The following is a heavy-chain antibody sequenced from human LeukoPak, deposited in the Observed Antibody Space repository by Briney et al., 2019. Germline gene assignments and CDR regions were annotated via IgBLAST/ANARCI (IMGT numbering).Heavy chain of an antibody. Sequence: TGGSLRLSCAASGFTVSSNHMSWVRQIPGKGLEWVSRIHRDGSSATYADSVQGRFTVSRDNAKNTLYLQMNSLRAEDTAVYYCARSANWACDYWGQGTLVTVSS. CDR2: IHRDGSSA. CDR1: GFTVSSNH. J-gene: IGHJ4*02. D-gene: IGHD7-27*01. V-gene: IGHV3-74*01. CDR3: ARSANWACDY.